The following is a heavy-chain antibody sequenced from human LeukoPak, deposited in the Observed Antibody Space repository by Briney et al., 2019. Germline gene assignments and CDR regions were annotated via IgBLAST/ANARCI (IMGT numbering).Heavy chain of an antibody. CDR1: GFTFSSYA. J-gene: IGHJ3*02. Sequence: GGSLRLSCAASGFTFSSYAMSWVRQAPGKGLEWVSAISVSGGSTYYADSVKGRFTISRDNSKNTLYLQMNRMRAADTAVYYCAKDRPSIFRVGRDAFDIWGQGTMVTVSS. CDR3: AKDRPSIFRVGRDAFDI. D-gene: IGHD3-3*01. CDR2: ISVSGGST. V-gene: IGHV3-23*01.